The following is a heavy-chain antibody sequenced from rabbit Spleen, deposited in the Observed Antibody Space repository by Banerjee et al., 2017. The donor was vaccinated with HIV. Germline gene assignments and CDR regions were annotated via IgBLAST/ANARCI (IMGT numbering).Heavy chain of an antibody. CDR3: ARDPAYASGSGSAIPYL. Sequence: QEQLVESGGGLVQPGGSLTLTCTASGFSLGSSYWLSWVRQAPGKGLEWIACIYAGSRRTTSYANWAKGRFTISNDNAQNTVFLRMTSLTVADTATYFCARDPAYASGSGSAIPYLWGQGTLVTVS. V-gene: IGHV1S45*01. D-gene: IGHD1-1*01. CDR2: IYAGSRRTT. J-gene: IGHJ4*01. CDR1: GFSLGSSYW.